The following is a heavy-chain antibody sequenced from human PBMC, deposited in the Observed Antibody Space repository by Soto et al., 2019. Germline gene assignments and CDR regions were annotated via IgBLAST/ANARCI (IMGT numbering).Heavy chain of an antibody. J-gene: IGHJ6*02. CDR3: ASDRSSGWDQGYGMDV. CDR1: GRSFSAYY. CDR2: INHSGGT. Sequence: SETLSLTCAVYGRSFSAYYWSWIRQPPGKGLEWIGEINHSGGTSYNPSLKSRVTISVDTSKNQFSLKLRSVTAADTAVYYCASDRSSGWDQGYGMDVWGQGTTVTVSS. D-gene: IGHD6-19*01. V-gene: IGHV4-34*01.